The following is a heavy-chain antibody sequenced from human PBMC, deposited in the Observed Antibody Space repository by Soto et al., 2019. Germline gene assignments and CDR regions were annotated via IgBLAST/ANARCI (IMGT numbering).Heavy chain of an antibody. V-gene: IGHV3-30*03. CDR1: GFPFTSYG. CDR3: VGGRYNLDY. J-gene: IGHJ4*02. D-gene: IGHD6-19*01. Sequence: QVQLVESGGGVVQPGRSLRLSCAASGFPFTSYGMHWVREGPDKGLEWVAIISYDGSDKYYADSVKGRFTISRDNSKNILYLQMNSPRPEDRGWYYCVGGRYNLDYRGQGTLV. CDR2: ISYDGSDK.